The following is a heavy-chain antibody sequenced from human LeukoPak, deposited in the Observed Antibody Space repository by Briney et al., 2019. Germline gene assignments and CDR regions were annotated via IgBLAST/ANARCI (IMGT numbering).Heavy chain of an antibody. V-gene: IGHV3-49*04. CDR3: TRDPIVVVPAAMWDYYYYGMDV. D-gene: IGHD2-2*01. J-gene: IGHJ6*04. Sequence: GGSLRLSCTASGFTFGDYAMSWVRQAPGEGLEWVGFIRSKAYGGTTEYAASVKGRFTISRDDSKSIAYLQMNSLKTEDTAVYYCTRDPIVVVPAAMWDYYYYGMDVWGKGTTVTVSS. CDR1: GFTFGDYA. CDR2: IRSKAYGGTT.